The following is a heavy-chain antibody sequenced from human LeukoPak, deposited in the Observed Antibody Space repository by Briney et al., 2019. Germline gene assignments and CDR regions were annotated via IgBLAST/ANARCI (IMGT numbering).Heavy chain of an antibody. CDR2: IYGGGNT. V-gene: IGHV3-53*01. J-gene: IGHJ4*02. CDR1: GFSVCTNY. CDR3: ARASRVTVAGTGVLNFDY. D-gene: IGHD6-19*01. Sequence: GGSLRLSCAASGFSVCTNYLTWVRQAPGKGLEWVSIIYGGGNTYYAGSVKGRFIISRDSSKNTLYLQMNSLRAGDTAVYYCARASRVTVAGTGVLNFDYWGQGTLVTVSS.